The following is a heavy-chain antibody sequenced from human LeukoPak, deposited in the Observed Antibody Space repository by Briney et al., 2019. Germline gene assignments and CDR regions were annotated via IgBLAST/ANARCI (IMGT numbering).Heavy chain of an antibody. D-gene: IGHD5-18*01. CDR3: AREAGNSYGFTDAFDI. Sequence: SVKVSCKASGGTFSSYAISWVRQAPGQGLEWMVGIIPIFGTANYAQKFQGRVTITTDESTSTAYMELSSLRSEDTAVYYCAREAGNSYGFTDAFDIWGQGTMVTVSS. CDR1: GGTFSSYA. V-gene: IGHV1-69*05. J-gene: IGHJ3*02. CDR2: IIPIFGTA.